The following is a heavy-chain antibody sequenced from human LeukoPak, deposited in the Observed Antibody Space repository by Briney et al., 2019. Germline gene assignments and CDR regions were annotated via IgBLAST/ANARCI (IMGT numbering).Heavy chain of an antibody. D-gene: IGHD6-19*01. Sequence: GESLKISCKGSGYSFTSYWIGWVRQMPGKGLEWMGIIYPGDSDTRYSPSFQGQVTISADKSISTAYLQWSSLKASDTAMYNCARGGSSGWYAPQFDYWGQGTLVTVSS. CDR2: IYPGDSDT. J-gene: IGHJ4*02. CDR1: GYSFTSYW. CDR3: ARGGSSGWYAPQFDY. V-gene: IGHV5-51*01.